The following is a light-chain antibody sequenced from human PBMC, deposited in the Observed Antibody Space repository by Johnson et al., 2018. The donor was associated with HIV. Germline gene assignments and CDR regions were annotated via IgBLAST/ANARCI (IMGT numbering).Light chain of an antibody. Sequence: QSVLTQPPSVSAAPGQKVTISCSGSSSNIGNNYVSWYQQLPGTAPKLLIYENNKRPSGIPDRFSGSKSGTSATLGISGLQTGDDADYYCGTWDNSLSAGVFGSGTKVTVL. J-gene: IGLJ1*01. CDR3: GTWDNSLSAGV. CDR2: ENN. CDR1: SSNIGNNY. V-gene: IGLV1-51*02.